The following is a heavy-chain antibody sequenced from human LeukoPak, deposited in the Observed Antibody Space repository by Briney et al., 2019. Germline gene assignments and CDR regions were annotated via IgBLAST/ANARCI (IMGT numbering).Heavy chain of an antibody. CDR2: SRNKAKSYTT. J-gene: IGHJ4*02. Sequence: PGGSLRLSCAVSGFTFSDHFLDWVRLAPGKGLEWVGRSRNKAKSYTTEYAACVKGRFTISRDDSKNSLYLQMNSLKTEDTAVYYCVRVGSVAGSDYLDYWGQGTLVTVSS. CDR3: VRVGSVAGSDYLDY. V-gene: IGHV3-72*01. CDR1: GFTFSDHF. D-gene: IGHD6-19*01.